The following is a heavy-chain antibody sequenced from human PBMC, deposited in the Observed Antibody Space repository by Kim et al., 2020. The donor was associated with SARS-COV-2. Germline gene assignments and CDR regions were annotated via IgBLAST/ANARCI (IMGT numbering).Heavy chain of an antibody. J-gene: IGHJ4*02. CDR2: I. D-gene: IGHD1-26*01. V-gene: IGHV3-48*03. CDR3: AREEQTGGFDY. Sequence: IYYADSVKGRFTISRDNAKNSLYLQMNSLRAEDTAVYYCAREEQTGGFDYWGQGTLVTVSS.